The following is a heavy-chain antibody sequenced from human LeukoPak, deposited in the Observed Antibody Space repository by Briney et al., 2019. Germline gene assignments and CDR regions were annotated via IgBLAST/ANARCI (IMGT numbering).Heavy chain of an antibody. CDR2: ISGSGGST. V-gene: IGHV3-23*01. CDR1: GFTFSSYG. CDR3: ARSIVSYGIFDY. J-gene: IGHJ4*02. D-gene: IGHD5-18*01. Sequence: GGSLRLSCAASGFTFSSYGMSWVRQAPGKGLEWVSAISGSGGSTYYADSVKGRFTISRDNSKNTLYLQMNSLRAEDTAVYYCARSIVSYGIFDYWGQGTLVTVSS.